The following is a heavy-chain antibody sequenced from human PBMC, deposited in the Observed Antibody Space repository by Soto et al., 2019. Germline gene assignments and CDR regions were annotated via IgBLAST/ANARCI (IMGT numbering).Heavy chain of an antibody. V-gene: IGHV4-34*01. CDR1: GGSFSGYY. CDR3: ARGPHYFESARQSHSDH. J-gene: IGHJ4*01. Sequence: SETLSLTCAVSGGSFSGYYWSWIRQPPGRGLEWIGDISEGGNTNRNPSNERRLTISVDTSKKQFSLRLTSVTAADTAVYFCARGPHYFESARQSHSDHRGQGTLVTVSS. D-gene: IGHD3-9*01. CDR2: ISEGGNT.